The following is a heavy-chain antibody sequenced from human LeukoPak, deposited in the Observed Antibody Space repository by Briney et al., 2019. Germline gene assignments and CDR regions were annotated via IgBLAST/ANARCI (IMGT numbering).Heavy chain of an antibody. CDR2: IYTSGST. CDR1: GGSISSYY. J-gene: IGHJ4*02. CDR3: ASVNYYDSSGYDRTDDY. D-gene: IGHD3-22*01. V-gene: IGHV4-4*07. Sequence: SETLSLTCTVSGGSISSYYWSWIRQPAGKGLECIGRIYTSGSTNYNPSLKSRVTMSVDTSKNQFSLKLSSVTAADTAVYYCASVNYYDSSGYDRTDDYWGQGTLVTVSS.